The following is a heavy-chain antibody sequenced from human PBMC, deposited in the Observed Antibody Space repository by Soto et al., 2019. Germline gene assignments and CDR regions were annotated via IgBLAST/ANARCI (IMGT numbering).Heavy chain of an antibody. CDR1: GFTFSDYA. V-gene: IGHV3-30*18. J-gene: IGHJ4*02. CDR2: VSHDGRNT. Sequence: GGSLRLSCAASGFTFSDYAMHWVRQAPGKGLEWVAVVSHDGRNTHYADSVKGRFTISRDNSKNTLYLQMNSLRAEDTAVYYCAKDYYDSSGPFDYWGQGTLVTVSS. CDR3: AKDYYDSSGPFDY. D-gene: IGHD3-22*01.